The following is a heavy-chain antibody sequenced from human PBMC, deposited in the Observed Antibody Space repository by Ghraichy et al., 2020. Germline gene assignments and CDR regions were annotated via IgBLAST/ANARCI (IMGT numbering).Heavy chain of an antibody. CDR3: AKDTPGYPGKALID. CDR1: GFTFHDYT. D-gene: IGHD5-12*01. CDR2: AAGTT. V-gene: IGHV3-43*01. J-gene: IGHJ4*02. Sequence: GGSLRLSCAASGFTFHDYTMNWVRLAPGKGLEWVSLAAGTTHYTDSVKARFTVSRNNSKNSLYLQMTSLRSEDTALYYCAKDTPGYPGKALIDWGRGTLVTFAS.